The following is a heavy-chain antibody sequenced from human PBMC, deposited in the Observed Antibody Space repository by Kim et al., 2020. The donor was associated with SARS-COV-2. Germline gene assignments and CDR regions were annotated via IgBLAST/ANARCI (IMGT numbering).Heavy chain of an antibody. CDR2: IYYSGST. V-gene: IGHV4-31*03. D-gene: IGHD6-13*01. Sequence: SETLSLTCTVSGGSISSGGYYWSWIRQHPGKGLEWIGYIYYSGSTYYNPSLKSRVTISVDTSKNQFSLKLSSVTAADTAVYYCARDVLSRIAAAGTGEVAGHFDLWGRGTLVTVSS. CDR3: ARDVLSRIAAAGTGEVAGHFDL. J-gene: IGHJ2*01. CDR1: GGSISSGGYY.